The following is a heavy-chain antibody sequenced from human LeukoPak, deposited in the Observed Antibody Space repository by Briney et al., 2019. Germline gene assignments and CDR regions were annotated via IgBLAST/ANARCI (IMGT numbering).Heavy chain of an antibody. V-gene: IGHV3-30*02. CDR1: GFTFSSYG. Sequence: GGSLRLXCAAPGFTFSSYGMHWVRQAPGKGLEWVAFIRYDGSNKYYADSVKGRFTISRDNSKNTLYLQMNSLRAEDTAVYYCAKDLGMGHGYWGQGTLVTVSS. J-gene: IGHJ4*02. D-gene: IGHD7-27*01. CDR3: AKDLGMGHGY. CDR2: IRYDGSNK.